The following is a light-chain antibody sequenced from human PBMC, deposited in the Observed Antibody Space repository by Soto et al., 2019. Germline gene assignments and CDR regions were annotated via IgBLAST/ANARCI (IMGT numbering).Light chain of an antibody. CDR1: SSKIGAGYD. V-gene: IGLV1-40*01. Sequence: QSVLTQPPSLSGAQGQRLTISGTGSSSKIGAGYDVHWYQQLPGTAPKLLIYGNSNRPSGVPDRFSGSKSGTSASLAITGLQAEDEADYYCQSYDSSLSGSVVFGGGTKVTVL. J-gene: IGLJ2*01. CDR3: QSYDSSLSGSVV. CDR2: GNS.